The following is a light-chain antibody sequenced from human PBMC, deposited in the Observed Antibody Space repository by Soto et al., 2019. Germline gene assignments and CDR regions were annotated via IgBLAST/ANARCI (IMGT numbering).Light chain of an antibody. CDR3: QQYGSSPPWT. CDR1: QSVSSSY. V-gene: IGKV3-20*01. J-gene: IGKJ1*01. Sequence: EIVLTQSPGTLSLSPGERATLSCRASQSVSSSYLAWYQQKPGQAPRLLIYGASSRATGIPDRFSGSGSGTDFTLTISRLEPEDFSVHFCQQYGSSPPWTFGQGAKVAIK. CDR2: GAS.